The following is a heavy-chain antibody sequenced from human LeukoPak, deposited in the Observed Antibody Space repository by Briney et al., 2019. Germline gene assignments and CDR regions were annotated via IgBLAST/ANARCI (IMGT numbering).Heavy chain of an antibody. CDR3: ARHPYSDGFDI. D-gene: IGHD1-1*01. V-gene: IGHV4-34*01. Sequence: SETLSLTCAVYGGSFSGYYWSWIRQPPGKGLEWIGEINHSGSTNYNPSLKSRVTISVDTSKNQFSLKLSSVTAADTAVYYCARHPYSDGFDIWGQGTMVTISS. CDR1: GGSFSGYY. J-gene: IGHJ3*02. CDR2: INHSGST.